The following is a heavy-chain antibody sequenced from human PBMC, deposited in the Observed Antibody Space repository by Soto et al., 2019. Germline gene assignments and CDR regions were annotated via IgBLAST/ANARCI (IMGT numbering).Heavy chain of an antibody. CDR1: GYTFTSYD. Sequence: QVQLVQSGAEVKKPGASVKVSCKASGYTFTSYDINWVRQATGQGLEWMGWMNPNSGNTGYAQKFQGRVTMTRNTSKSTAYMAPRSLRSEDTAVYSGATRGYSSRGYYYYWCGGDVGGEGTTVTVSS. D-gene: IGHD6-13*01. J-gene: IGHJ6*04. CDR2: MNPNSGNT. CDR3: ATRGYSSRGYYYYWCGGDV. V-gene: IGHV1-8*01.